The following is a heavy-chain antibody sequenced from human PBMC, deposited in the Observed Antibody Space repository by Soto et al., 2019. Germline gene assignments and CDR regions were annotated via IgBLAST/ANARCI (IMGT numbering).Heavy chain of an antibody. CDR3: ARVSGTTTSPFDY. D-gene: IGHD1-1*01. V-gene: IGHV4-34*01. Sequence: TLSLTCAVYGGSFSGYYWSWIRQPPGKGLEWIGEINHSGSTNYNPSLKSRVTISVDTSKNQFSLKLSSVTAADTAVCYCARVSGTTTSPFDYWGQGTLVTVSS. J-gene: IGHJ4*02. CDR2: INHSGST. CDR1: GGSFSGYY.